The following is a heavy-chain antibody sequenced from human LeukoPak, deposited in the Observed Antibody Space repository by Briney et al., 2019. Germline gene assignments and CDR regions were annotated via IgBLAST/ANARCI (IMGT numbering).Heavy chain of an antibody. Sequence: SETLSLTCTVSGGSISSHYWSWIRQPPGKGLEGIGYIYYTGSTNYNPSLKSRVTISVDTSKNQFSLRLTSVTAADPAVYYCARGGPSAAGYGYYFDYWGQGTLVPVSS. D-gene: IGHD5-18*01. V-gene: IGHV4-59*11. CDR1: GGSISSHY. J-gene: IGHJ4*02. CDR3: ARGGPSAAGYGYYFDY. CDR2: IYYTGST.